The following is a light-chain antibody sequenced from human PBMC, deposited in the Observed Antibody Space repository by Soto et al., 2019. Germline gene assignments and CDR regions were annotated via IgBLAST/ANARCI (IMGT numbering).Light chain of an antibody. V-gene: IGKV3-15*01. J-gene: IGKJ5*01. CDR3: QQYNNWPPIT. Sequence: EVVMRQSPSTLSVSPVEGTTLSCRASQSVSSNLAWYQQKPGQAPRLLIYGASTRATGIPARFSGSGSGTEFTLTISSLQSEDFAVYYCQQYNNWPPITFGQGTRLEIK. CDR1: QSVSSN. CDR2: GAS.